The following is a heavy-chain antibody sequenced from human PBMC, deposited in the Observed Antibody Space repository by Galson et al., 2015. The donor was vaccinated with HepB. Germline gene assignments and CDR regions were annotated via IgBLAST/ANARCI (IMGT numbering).Heavy chain of an antibody. Sequence: SLRLSCAASGFTFSTYGMHWVRQAPGKGLEWVAVISHDGHNKFYKESVRDRFTISRDNSKNTLYLQMNSLTPEDTAIYYCAKDPHQKRLPFSYYFDFWGQGTLVTVSS. CDR3: AKDPHQKRLPFSYYFDF. V-gene: IGHV3-30*18. CDR2: ISHDGHNK. CDR1: GFTFSTYG. J-gene: IGHJ4*02. D-gene: IGHD5-12*01.